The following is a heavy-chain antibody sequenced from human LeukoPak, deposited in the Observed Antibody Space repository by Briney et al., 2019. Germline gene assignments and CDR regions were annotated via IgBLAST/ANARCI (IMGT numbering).Heavy chain of an antibody. CDR2: ITGSGGST. Sequence: GGALRLSCAASGFTFSIYAMTWVRQAPGKGLQWVSAITGSGGSTYYADSVKGRFTISRDNSKNTLYLRMNGLRAEDTAVYYCATLPRGPTGYVGYWGEDYWGQGTLVTVSS. D-gene: IGHD5-12*01. CDR1: GFTFSIYA. J-gene: IGHJ4*02. V-gene: IGHV3-23*01. CDR3: ATLPRGPTGYVGYWGEDY.